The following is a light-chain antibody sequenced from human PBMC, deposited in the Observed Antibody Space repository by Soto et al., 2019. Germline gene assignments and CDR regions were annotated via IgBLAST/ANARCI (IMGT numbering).Light chain of an antibody. J-gene: IGKJ5*01. CDR2: RAS. CDR1: QSVSSDY. V-gene: IGKV3D-20*02. CDR3: QQRNIWPPVT. Sequence: EIVLTQSPGTLSLSPGERATLSCRASQSVSSDYLAWYQQKPGQTPKVLIYRASSRATGIPDRFSGGGSGTDFTLTISSLEPEDSAVYYCQQRNIWPPVTFGQGTRLEIK.